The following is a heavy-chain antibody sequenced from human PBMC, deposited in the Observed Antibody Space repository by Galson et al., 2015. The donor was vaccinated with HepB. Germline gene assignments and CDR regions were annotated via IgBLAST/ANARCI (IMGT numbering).Heavy chain of an antibody. D-gene: IGHD3-16*01. CDR1: GFTFSSYA. CDR2: ISSNGGST. J-gene: IGHJ3*01. CDR3: ARVTEGGFAFDL. Sequence: SLRLSCAASGFTFSSYAMHWVRQAPGKGLEYVSAISSNGGSTYYANSVKGRFTISRDNSKNTLYLQMGSLRAEDMAVYYCARVTEGGFAFDLWGQGTLVTVSS. V-gene: IGHV3-64*01.